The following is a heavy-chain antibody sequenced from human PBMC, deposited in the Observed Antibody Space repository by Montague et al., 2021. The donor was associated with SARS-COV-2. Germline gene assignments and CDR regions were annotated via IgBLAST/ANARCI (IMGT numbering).Heavy chain of an antibody. CDR1: GGSISSSSYY. V-gene: IGHV4-39*01. CDR3: ARREDYYGSGSYPN. D-gene: IGHD3-10*01. CDR2: IYYSGST. Sequence: SETLSLTCTVSGGSISSSSYYWGWIRQPPGKGLEWIGSIYYSGSTYYNPSLKSRVTISVDTSKNQFSLKLSSVTAADTAEYYCARREDYYGSGSYPNWGQGTLVTVSS. J-gene: IGHJ4*02.